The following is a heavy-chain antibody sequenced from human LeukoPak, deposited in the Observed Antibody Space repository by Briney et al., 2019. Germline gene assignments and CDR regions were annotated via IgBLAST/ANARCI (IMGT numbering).Heavy chain of an antibody. CDR3: GASPSPTGTERYY. D-gene: IGHD1-1*01. V-gene: IGHV5-51*01. Sequence: GESLQISCQLSGYTFTTYWIGWVRPMPGKGREWMGVIYPTDSDARYSPSFQGQVTISVDKSISTVYLQWNSLKASASAMYYCGASPSPTGTERYYWGQGTLVTVSS. CDR2: IYPTDSDA. CDR1: GYTFTTYW. J-gene: IGHJ4*02.